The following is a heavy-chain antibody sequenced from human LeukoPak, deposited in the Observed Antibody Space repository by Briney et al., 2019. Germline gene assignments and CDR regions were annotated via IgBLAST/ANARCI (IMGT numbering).Heavy chain of an antibody. Sequence: SETLSLTCTVSGGSISSYYWSWIRQPPGRGLEWIGYIYYSGSTNYSPSLKSRVTLSVDTSKNQFSLRLSSVTAADTAVYYCARRTFGGVIAYWGQGTLVTVSS. V-gene: IGHV4-59*12. D-gene: IGHD3-16*02. CDR3: ARRTFGGVIAY. J-gene: IGHJ4*02. CDR2: IYYSGST. CDR1: GGSISSYY.